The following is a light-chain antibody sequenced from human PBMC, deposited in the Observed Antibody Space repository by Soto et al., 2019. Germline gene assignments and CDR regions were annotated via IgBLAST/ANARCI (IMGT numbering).Light chain of an antibody. V-gene: IGLV2-8*01. Sequence: QSALTQPPSASGSPGQSVTISCTGTSSDVGGYNYVSWYQHHPGKAPKLILYDVIKRPSGVPDRFSGSKSGNTASLTVSGLQAEDEADYYCSSYGGSNNVVVFGGGTKVTVL. CDR3: SSYGGSNNVVV. J-gene: IGLJ2*01. CDR1: SSDVGGYNY. CDR2: DVI.